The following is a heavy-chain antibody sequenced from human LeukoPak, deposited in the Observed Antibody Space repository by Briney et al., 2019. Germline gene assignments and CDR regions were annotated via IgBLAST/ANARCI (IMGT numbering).Heavy chain of an antibody. Sequence: GGSLRLSCAASGFTFSSYSMNWVRQAPGKGLEWVSSISSSSSYIYYADSVKGRFTISRDNAKNSLYLQMNSLRAEDTAVYYCARARHDYYDSSGYEYRGQGTLVTVSS. CDR3: ARARHDYYDSSGYEY. J-gene: IGHJ4*02. CDR1: GFTFSSYS. D-gene: IGHD3-22*01. V-gene: IGHV3-21*01. CDR2: ISSSSSYI.